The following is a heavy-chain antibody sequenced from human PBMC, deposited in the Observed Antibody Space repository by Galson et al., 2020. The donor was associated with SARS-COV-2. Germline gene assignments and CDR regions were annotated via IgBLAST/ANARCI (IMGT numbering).Heavy chain of an antibody. Sequence: GGSLRLSCAASGFTFSTYDMHCVRQATGKGLEWVSAIGTGGDTYYPGSVKGRFTISREDAKNSLYLQMHSLRVEDTAVYYCARGGLGYCSGTSCFAVYNYYGMDVWGRGTTVTVAS. V-gene: IGHV3-13*01. CDR2: IGTGGDT. J-gene: IGHJ6*02. CDR1: GFTFSTYD. CDR3: ARGGLGYCSGTSCFAVYNYYGMDV. D-gene: IGHD2-2*01.